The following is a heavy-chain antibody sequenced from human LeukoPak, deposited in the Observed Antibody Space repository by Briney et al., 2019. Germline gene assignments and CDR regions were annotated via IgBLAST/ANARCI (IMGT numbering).Heavy chain of an antibody. CDR1: GFTFSSYS. CDR3: ARGGGRHVEY. D-gene: IGHD2/OR15-2a*01. J-gene: IGHJ4*02. CDR2: ITSSSSTI. Sequence: GGSLRLSCAASGFTFSSYSMSWVRQAPGKGLEWVSYITSSSSTIYYADSVKGRFTISRDNAKNSLYLQMNSLRAEDTAVYYCARGGGRHVEYWGQGNLVTVSS. V-gene: IGHV3-48*01.